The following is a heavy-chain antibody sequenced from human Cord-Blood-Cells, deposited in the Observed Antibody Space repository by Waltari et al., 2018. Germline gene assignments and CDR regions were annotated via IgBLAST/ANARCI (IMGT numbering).Heavy chain of an antibody. CDR3: ARGPEDSSGYYYY. CDR2: INHSGST. J-gene: IGHJ4*02. D-gene: IGHD3-22*01. CDR1: GGSFSGYY. V-gene: IGHV4-34*01. Sequence: QVQLQQWGAGLLKPSETLSLTCAVYGGSFSGYYWSWIRQPPGKGLEWIGEINHSGSTNYNPSLKSRVTISVDTSKNQFSLKLSSVTAADTAVYYCARGPEDSSGYYYYWGQGTLVTVSS.